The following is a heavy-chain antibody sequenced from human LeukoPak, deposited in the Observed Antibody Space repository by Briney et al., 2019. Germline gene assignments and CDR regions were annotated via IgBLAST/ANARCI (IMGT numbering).Heavy chain of an antibody. V-gene: IGHV3-74*01. CDR1: GFTFSSYW. Sequence: GGSLRLSCAASGFTFSSYWMHWVRQAPGKGLVWVSCINSDGSSTSYADSVEGRFTISRDNTKNTLYMQMNSLRAENTAVYYGARDGYDFWSGYYYHYYYMDVWGKGTTVTVSS. CDR3: ARDGYDFWSGYYYHYYYMDV. J-gene: IGHJ6*03. CDR2: INSDGSST. D-gene: IGHD3-3*01.